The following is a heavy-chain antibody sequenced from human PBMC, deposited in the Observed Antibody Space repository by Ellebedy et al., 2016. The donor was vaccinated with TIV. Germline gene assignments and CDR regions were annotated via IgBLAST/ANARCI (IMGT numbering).Heavy chain of an antibody. V-gene: IGHV3-23*01. D-gene: IGHD5-18*01. CDR2: VNARAQST. J-gene: IGHJ4*02. Sequence: GGSLRLSCAGSGFSFSGYAMSWVRQAPGKGLEWVSGVNARAQSTSYAESVKGRFTISRDNSKTTLYLQMSSLRVEDTALYYCAKDRGADVDTDTPTDWGPGTLVTVSS. CDR3: AKDRGADVDTDTPTD. CDR1: GFSFSGYA.